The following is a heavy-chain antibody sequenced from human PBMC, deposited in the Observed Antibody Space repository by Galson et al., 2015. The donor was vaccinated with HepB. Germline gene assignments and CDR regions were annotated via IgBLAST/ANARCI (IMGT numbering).Heavy chain of an antibody. D-gene: IGHD3-10*01. J-gene: IGHJ4*02. CDR2: IYYSGST. CDR3: ARRTTFTMVRGVGSYDYFDY. CDR1: GGSISSSSYY. V-gene: IGHV4-39*01. Sequence: LSLTCTVSGGSISSSSYYWGWIRQPPGKGLEWIGSIYYSGSTYYNPSLKSRVTISVDTSKNQFSLKLSSVTAADTAVYYCARRTTFTMVRGVGSYDYFDYWGQGTLVTVSS.